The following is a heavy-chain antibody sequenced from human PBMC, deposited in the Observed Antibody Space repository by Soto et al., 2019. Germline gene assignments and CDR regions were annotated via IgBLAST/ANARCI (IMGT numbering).Heavy chain of an antibody. CDR1: GGSFSSGGYY. Sequence: PAESLSLTCTVSGGSFSSGGYYWSCLRQNPRRGLEWIGNICYSGNNYYNAALKRRLTISVNTNKNQYSLKMSSVTAADTADYYCARDSVIATSVAALHYFGLDVWGQGTPVTVSS. V-gene: IGHV4-31*03. J-gene: IGHJ6*02. CDR2: ICYSGNN. CDR3: ARDSVIATSVAALHYFGLDV. D-gene: IGHD1-26*01.